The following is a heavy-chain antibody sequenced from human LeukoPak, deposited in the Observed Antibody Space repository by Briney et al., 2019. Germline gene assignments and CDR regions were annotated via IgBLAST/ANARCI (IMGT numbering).Heavy chain of an antibody. CDR3: AREANYYDSSGYYLWFDY. Sequence: PSETLSLTCTVSGYSISSGYYWGWILQPPGKGLEWIVSIYHSGSTYYNPSLKSRVTISVDTSKNQFSLKLSSVTAADTAVYYCAREANYYDSSGYYLWFDYWGQGTLVTVSS. J-gene: IGHJ4*02. D-gene: IGHD3-22*01. V-gene: IGHV4-38-2*02. CDR2: IYHSGST. CDR1: GYSISSGYY.